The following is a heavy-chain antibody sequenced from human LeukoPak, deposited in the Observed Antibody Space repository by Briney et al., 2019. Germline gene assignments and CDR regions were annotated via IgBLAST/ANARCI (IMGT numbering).Heavy chain of an antibody. D-gene: IGHD6-13*01. CDR3: ARASSSWDNWFDP. Sequence: SETLSLTCTVSGGSISSYYWSWIRQPPGKGLEWIGYIYYSGSTNYNPSLKSRVTISVDTSENQFSLKLSSVTAADTAVYYCARASSSWDNWFDPWGQGTLVTVSS. V-gene: IGHV4-59*01. J-gene: IGHJ5*02. CDR1: GGSISSYY. CDR2: IYYSGST.